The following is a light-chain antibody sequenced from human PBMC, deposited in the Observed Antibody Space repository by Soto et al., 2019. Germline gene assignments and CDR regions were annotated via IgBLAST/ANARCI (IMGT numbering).Light chain of an antibody. J-gene: IGKJ1*01. CDR1: QSISSW. CDR2: KAS. V-gene: IGKV1-5*03. CDR3: QQYNSYSQT. Sequence: IHTTQSPSTKTASVRHSVTITCRASQSISSWVAWYQQKPEKAPKLLIYKASSLESVVPSRFSGSGSGTEFTLTISSLQPDDFATYYCQQYNSYSQTFGQGTKVDIK.